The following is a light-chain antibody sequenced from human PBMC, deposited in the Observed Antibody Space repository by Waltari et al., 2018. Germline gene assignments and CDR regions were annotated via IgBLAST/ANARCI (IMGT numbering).Light chain of an antibody. V-gene: IGLV2-8*01. CDR1: SSDFGGYDY. J-gene: IGLJ3*02. CDR3: GSFTGANWV. CDR2: EVS. Sequence: QSALTQPPSASGSPGQSVTISCTGTSSDFGGYDYVSWYQQHPGKVPKLMIYEVSKRPSGVPDRFSGSKSGNTASLTVSGLQAEEEADYCCGSFTGANWVVGGGTKLTVL.